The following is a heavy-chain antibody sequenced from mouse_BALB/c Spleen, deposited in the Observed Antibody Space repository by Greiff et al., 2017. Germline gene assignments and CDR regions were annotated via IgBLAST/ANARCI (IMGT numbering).Heavy chain of an antibody. Sequence: QVQLQQSGAELAKPGASVKMSCKASGYTFTSYWMHWVKQRPGQGLEWIGYINPSTGYTEYNQKFKDKATLTADKSSSTAYMQLSSLTSEDSAVYYCATNRFDYWGQGTTLTVSS. J-gene: IGHJ2*01. CDR3: ATNRFDY. CDR1: GYTFTSYW. V-gene: IGHV1-7*01. CDR2: INPSTGYT.